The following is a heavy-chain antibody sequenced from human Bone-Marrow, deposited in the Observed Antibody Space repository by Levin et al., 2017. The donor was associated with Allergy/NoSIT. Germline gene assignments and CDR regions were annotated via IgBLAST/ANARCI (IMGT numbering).Heavy chain of an antibody. V-gene: IGHV1-69*06. J-gene: IGHJ6*03. Sequence: SVKVSCKASGGTFSSYAISWVRQAPGQGLEWMGGIIPIFGTANYAQKFQGRVTITADKSTSTAYMELSSLRSEDTAVYYCARNTIFGVDPIGYYYYMDVWGKGTTVTVSS. D-gene: IGHD3-3*01. CDR1: GGTFSSYA. CDR3: ARNTIFGVDPIGYYYYMDV. CDR2: IIPIFGTA.